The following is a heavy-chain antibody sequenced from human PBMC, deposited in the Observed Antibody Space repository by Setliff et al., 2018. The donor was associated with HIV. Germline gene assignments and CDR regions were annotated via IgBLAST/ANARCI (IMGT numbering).Heavy chain of an antibody. D-gene: IGHD5-12*01. V-gene: IGHV4-34*01. Sequence: SETLSLTCAVYGGSFSDYYWSWIRQPPGKGLEWIGNMYYSGSTYYNPSLKSRVTISVDTSKNHLSLKLTSVTAADTGLYYCVFGLRFSPFDNWGQGTLVTVSS. CDR2: MYYSGST. CDR1: GGSFSDYY. J-gene: IGHJ4*02. CDR3: VFGLRFSPFDN.